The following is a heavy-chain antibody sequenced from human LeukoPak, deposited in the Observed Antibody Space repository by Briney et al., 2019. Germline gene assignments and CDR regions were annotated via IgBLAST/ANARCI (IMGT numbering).Heavy chain of an antibody. Sequence: SETLSLTCTVSGGSISSSSYYWGWIRQPPGKGLEWIGSIYYSGSTYYDPSLKSRVTISVDTSKNQFSLKLSSVTAADTAVYYCARDRGSYLGAYDYWGQGTLVTVSS. J-gene: IGHJ4*02. D-gene: IGHD1-26*01. V-gene: IGHV4-39*02. CDR1: GGSISSSSYY. CDR2: IYYSGST. CDR3: ARDRGSYLGAYDY.